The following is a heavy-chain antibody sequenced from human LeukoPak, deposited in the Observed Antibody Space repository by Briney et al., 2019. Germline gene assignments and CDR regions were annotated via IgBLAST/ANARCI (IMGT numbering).Heavy chain of an antibody. CDR1: GYTFTGYY. V-gene: IGHV1-2*02. CDR3: ASHSYQLLYHDAFDI. Sequence: ASVKVSCKASGYTFTGYYMHWVRQAPGQGLEWMGWINPNSGGTNYAQKFQGRVTMTRDTSISTAYMELSRLRSDDTAVYYCASHSYQLLYHDAFDIWGQGTMVTVSS. CDR2: INPNSGGT. D-gene: IGHD2-2*02. J-gene: IGHJ3*02.